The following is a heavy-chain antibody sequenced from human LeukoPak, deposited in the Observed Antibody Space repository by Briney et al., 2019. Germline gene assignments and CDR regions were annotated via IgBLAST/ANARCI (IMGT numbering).Heavy chain of an antibody. V-gene: IGHV1-2*02. CDR3: ARGKQWLVFRTVPLDAFDI. CDR1: GYTFTGYY. D-gene: IGHD6-19*01. Sequence: ASVKVSCKASGYTFTGYYMHWVRQAPGQGLEWMGWINPNSGGTNYAQKFQGRVTMTRDTSISTAYMELSRLRSDDTAVYYCARGKQWLVFRTVPLDAFDIWGQGTMVTVSS. CDR2: INPNSGGT. J-gene: IGHJ3*02.